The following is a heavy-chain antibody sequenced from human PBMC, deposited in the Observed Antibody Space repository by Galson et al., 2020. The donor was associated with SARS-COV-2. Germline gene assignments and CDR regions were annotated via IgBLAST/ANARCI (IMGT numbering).Heavy chain of an antibody. D-gene: IGHD3-22*01. Sequence: GGSLRLSCVVSGFTFSLYSMHWVRQAPGKGLEWLAFISYDGSNKYYADSVKGQFTISRDNSKNTLYLQMNSLRPEGTGVYYCAKLGYDSSGAAKTLDYWGQGTLVTVSS. CDR2: ISYDGSNK. CDR3: AKLGYDSSGAAKTLDY. V-gene: IGHV3-30*18. J-gene: IGHJ4*02. CDR1: GFTFSLYS.